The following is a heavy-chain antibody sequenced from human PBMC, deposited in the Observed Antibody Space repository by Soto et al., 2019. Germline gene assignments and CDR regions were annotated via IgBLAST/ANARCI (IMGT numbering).Heavy chain of an antibody. CDR2: IYYSGST. CDR1: GGSISSYY. V-gene: IGHV4-59*01. D-gene: IGHD3-22*01. CDR3: ARDDSSGHWGDMDV. J-gene: IGHJ6*02. Sequence: PSETLSLTCTVSGGSISSYYWSWIRQPPGKGLEWIGYIYYSGSTNYNPSLKSRVTISVDTSKNQFSLKLSSVTAADTAVYYCARDDSSGHWGDMDVWGQGTTVTVSS.